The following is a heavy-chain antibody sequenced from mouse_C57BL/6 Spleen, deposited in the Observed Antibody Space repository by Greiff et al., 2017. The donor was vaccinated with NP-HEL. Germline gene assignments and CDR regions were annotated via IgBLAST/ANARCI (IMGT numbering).Heavy chain of an antibody. CDR1: GYAFSSYW. CDR3: ARGGNYYGSSGDY. CDR2: IYPGDGDT. J-gene: IGHJ2*01. Sequence: VQLQQSGAELVKPGASVKISCKASGYAFSSYWMNWVKQRPGKGLEWIGQIYPGDGDTNYNGKFKGKATLTADKSSSTAYMQLSSLTSEDSAVYFCARGGNYYGSSGDYWGQGTTLTVSS. V-gene: IGHV1-80*01. D-gene: IGHD1-1*01.